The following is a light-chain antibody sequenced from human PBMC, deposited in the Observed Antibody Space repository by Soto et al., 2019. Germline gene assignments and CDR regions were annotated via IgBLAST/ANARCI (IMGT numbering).Light chain of an antibody. V-gene: IGKV1-27*01. CDR1: QGLSNY. CDR2: AAS. Sequence: DIQMTQSPSSLSASVGDRVTIACRASQGLSNYLAWYQQKPGKVPKLLIYAASTLQSGVPSRFSGSGSGTDLTLTISSLQPEDVATYSCQKYNSAPYTFGQGTKLEIK. J-gene: IGKJ2*01. CDR3: QKYNSAPYT.